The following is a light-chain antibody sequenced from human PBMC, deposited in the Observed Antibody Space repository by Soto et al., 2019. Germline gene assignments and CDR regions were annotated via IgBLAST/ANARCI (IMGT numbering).Light chain of an antibody. CDR3: LSYTKDVPGT. J-gene: IGKJ1*01. CDR2: GAS. V-gene: IGKV1-27*01. Sequence: DIQMTQSPSSLSAYVGDRDTFTCRASQDTSPFLAWYQQRPGKVPQLLIYGASTLQSGVPSRFSGSGAGTAFALTISSLQPEDVASYYCLSYTKDVPGTFGQGTKVDIK. CDR1: QDTSPF.